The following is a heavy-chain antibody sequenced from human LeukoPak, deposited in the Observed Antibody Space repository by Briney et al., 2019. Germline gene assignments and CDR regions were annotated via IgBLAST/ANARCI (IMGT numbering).Heavy chain of an antibody. Sequence: GGSLRLSCAASGFTFSSYAMSWVRQAPGKGLEWVSGISGSGGSTYYADSVKGRFTISRDNSKNTLYLQMNSLRAEDTAVYYRTKPKYSSSWYCDYWGQGTLVTVSS. CDR2: ISGSGGST. CDR3: TKPKYSSSWYCDY. D-gene: IGHD6-13*01. V-gene: IGHV3-23*01. CDR1: GFTFSSYA. J-gene: IGHJ4*02.